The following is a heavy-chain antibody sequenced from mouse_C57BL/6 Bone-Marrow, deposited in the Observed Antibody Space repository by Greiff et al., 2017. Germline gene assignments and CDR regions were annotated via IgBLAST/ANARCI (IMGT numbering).Heavy chain of an antibody. D-gene: IGHD2-1*01. CDR2: IDPSDSYT. CDR1: GYTFTSYW. CDR3: ARRLYYGNYVGFAY. Sequence: QVQLQQPGAELVMPGASVKLSCKASGYTFTSYWMHWVKQRPGQGLEWIGEIDPSDSYTNYNQKFKGKSTLTVDKSSSTAYMQLSSLTSEDSAVYYCARRLYYGNYVGFAYWGQGTLVTVSA. V-gene: IGHV1-69*01. J-gene: IGHJ3*01.